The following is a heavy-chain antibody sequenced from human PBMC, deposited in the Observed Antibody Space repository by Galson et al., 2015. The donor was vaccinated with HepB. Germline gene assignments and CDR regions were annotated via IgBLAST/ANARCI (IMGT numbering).Heavy chain of an antibody. Sequence: SVKVSCKASGGTFSSYAISWVRQAPGQGLEWMGGIIPIFGTANYAQKFQGRVTITADESTSTAYMELSSLRSEDTAVYYCARSRVTAIADAFDIWGQGTMVTVSS. CDR2: IIPIFGTA. D-gene: IGHD2-21*02. J-gene: IGHJ3*02. V-gene: IGHV1-69*13. CDR3: ARSRVTAIADAFDI. CDR1: GGTFSSYA.